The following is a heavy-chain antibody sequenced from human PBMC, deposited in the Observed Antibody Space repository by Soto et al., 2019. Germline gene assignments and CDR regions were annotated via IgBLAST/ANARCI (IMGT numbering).Heavy chain of an antibody. J-gene: IGHJ6*02. CDR3: ARVIEAYSNYGMDV. D-gene: IGHD3-16*02. V-gene: IGHV3-23*01. CDR2: ISYSGGTT. Sequence: GGSLRLSCAASGFTFSSYAMSWVRQAPGKGLEWVSAISYSGGTTDYADSVKGRFTISRDNSKNTLYLQMNSLRAEDTAVYYCARVIEAYSNYGMDVWGQGTTVTVSS. CDR1: GFTFSSYA.